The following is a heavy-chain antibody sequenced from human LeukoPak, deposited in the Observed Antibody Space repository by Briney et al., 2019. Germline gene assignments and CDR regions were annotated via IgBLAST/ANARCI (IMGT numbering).Heavy chain of an antibody. CDR2: ISYDGSNK. CDR3: ARVYCSSTSCY. V-gene: IGHV3-30-3*01. J-gene: IGHJ4*02. D-gene: IGHD2-2*01. CDR1: GFTFSRNA. Sequence: PGGSLRLSCAASGFTFSRNAMSWVRQAPGKGLEWMAVISYDGSNKYYADSVKGRFTISRDNSKNTLYLQMNSLRAEDTAVYYCARVYCSSTSCYWGQGTLVTAS.